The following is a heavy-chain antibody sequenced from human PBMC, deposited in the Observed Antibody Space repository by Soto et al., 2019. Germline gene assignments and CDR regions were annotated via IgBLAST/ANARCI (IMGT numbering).Heavy chain of an antibody. V-gene: IGHV4-34*01. CDR3: ARGVPTVVTFRVSGMDV. CDR1: GGSFSGYY. CDR2: INHSGST. Sequence: XXTLSLPCAVYGGSFSGYYWRWILQPPGEGLEWIGEINHSGSTNYNPSLKSRVTISVDTSKNQFSLKLSSVTAAETAVYYCARGVPTVVTFRVSGMDVWGQGTTVTVSS. J-gene: IGHJ6*02. D-gene: IGHD4-17*01.